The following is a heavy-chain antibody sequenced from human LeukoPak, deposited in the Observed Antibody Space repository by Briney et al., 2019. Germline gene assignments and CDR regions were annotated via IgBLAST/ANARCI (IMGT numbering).Heavy chain of an antibody. J-gene: IGHJ6*02. V-gene: IGHV3-21*01. D-gene: IGHD6-13*01. CDR2: ISSSSSSYI. Sequence: PGGSLRLSCVASRFTVSDNCMSWVRQAPGKGLEWVSSISSSSSSYIYYADSVKGRFTISRDNAKNSLYLQMNSLRAEDTAVYYCARDADSSSWSMYYYYGMDVWGQGTTVTVSS. CDR3: ARDADSSSWSMYYYYGMDV. CDR1: RFTVSDNC.